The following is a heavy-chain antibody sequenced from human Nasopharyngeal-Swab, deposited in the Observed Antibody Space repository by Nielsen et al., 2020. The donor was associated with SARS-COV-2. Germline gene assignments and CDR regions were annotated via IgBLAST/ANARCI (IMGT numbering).Heavy chain of an antibody. Sequence: ESLKISCAASGFTVSSNYMSWVRQAPGKGLEWVSVIYSGGSTYYADSVKGRFTISRDNSKNTLYLQMNSLRAEDTAVYYCARDLSKLRFDYWGQGTLVTVSS. D-gene: IGHD4-11*01. V-gene: IGHV3-66*01. CDR2: IYSGGST. CDR1: GFTVSSNY. CDR3: ARDLSKLRFDY. J-gene: IGHJ4*02.